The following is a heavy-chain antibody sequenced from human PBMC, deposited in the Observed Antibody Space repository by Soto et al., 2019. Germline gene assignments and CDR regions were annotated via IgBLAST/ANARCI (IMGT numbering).Heavy chain of an antibody. CDR2: INPSGDST. V-gene: IGHV1-46*01. J-gene: IGHJ5*02. Sequence: QVQLVQSGAEVKKPGASVKVSCKASGYTFTSDYMHWVRQAPGQGLEWMGVINPSGDSTRYAQKFQGRVTVTRDASTSTLYMELSSLRSEDTAVYYCARVPSMGWFDTWGQGTLVTVSS. CDR1: GYTFTSDY. CDR3: ARVPSMGWFDT.